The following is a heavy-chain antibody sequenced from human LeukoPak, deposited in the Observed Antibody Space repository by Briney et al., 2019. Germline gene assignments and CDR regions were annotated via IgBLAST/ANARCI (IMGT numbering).Heavy chain of an antibody. CDR3: AREELNCGGDCFQH. D-gene: IGHD2-21*02. CDR2: ISTSDSDI. J-gene: IGHJ4*02. Sequence: PRGSLRLSCAASGFTFSSFEMNWVRQAPGKGLEWVSYISTSDSDIYYADSVKGRFTISRDNAQNSLYLQMNSLRVEDTAVYYCAREELNCGGDCFQHWGQGTLVTVSS. V-gene: IGHV3-48*03. CDR1: GFTFSSFE.